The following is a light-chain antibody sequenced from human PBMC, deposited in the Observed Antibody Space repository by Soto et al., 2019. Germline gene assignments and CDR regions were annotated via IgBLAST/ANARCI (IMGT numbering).Light chain of an antibody. J-gene: IGLJ1*01. CDR1: RSNIGAGFD. V-gene: IGLV1-40*01. CDR3: QSYDSSLGVSYV. Sequence: QSVLAQPPSVSGAPGQRVTIFCIGSRSNIGAGFDVRWYRQLPGTAPRLLIYGNFNRPSGVPDRFSASTSGTLASLVISGLRSADEADYYCQSYDSSLGVSYVFGTGTKLTVL. CDR2: GNF.